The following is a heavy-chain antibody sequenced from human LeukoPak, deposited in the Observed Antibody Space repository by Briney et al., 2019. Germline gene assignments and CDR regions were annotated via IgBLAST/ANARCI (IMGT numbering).Heavy chain of an antibody. CDR2: INPSDSDT. CDR1: GYSFTNYW. CDR3: ARAWNFDY. J-gene: IGHJ4*02. Sequence: GESLEISCKGSGYSFTNYWIAWVRQMPGRGLEWMVIINPSDSDTRYSPSFQGQVTISADKSISTAYLQWSSLKASDSAMYYCARAWNFDYWGQGTLVTVSS. D-gene: IGHD1-1*01. V-gene: IGHV5-51*01.